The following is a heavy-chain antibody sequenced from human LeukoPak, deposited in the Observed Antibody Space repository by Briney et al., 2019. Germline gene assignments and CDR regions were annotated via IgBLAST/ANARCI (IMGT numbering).Heavy chain of an antibody. D-gene: IGHD2-8*01. CDR2: IYYSGST. J-gene: IGHJ4*02. Sequence: PSETLSLTCAVSGGSISSSSYSWGWIRQPPGKGLEWIGSIYYSGSTYYNPSLKSRVTISVDTSKNQFSLKLSSVTAADTAVYYCARPHCTNGVCPLENWGQGTLVTVSS. CDR1: GGSISSSSYS. V-gene: IGHV4-39*01. CDR3: ARPHCTNGVCPLEN.